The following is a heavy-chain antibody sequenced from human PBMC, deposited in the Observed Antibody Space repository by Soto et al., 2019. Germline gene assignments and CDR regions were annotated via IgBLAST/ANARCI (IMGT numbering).Heavy chain of an antibody. CDR3: ARGAPTTVVAPGGWFDP. CDR1: GGTFSSYA. D-gene: IGHD2-15*01. J-gene: IGHJ5*02. V-gene: IGHV1-69*01. Sequence: QVQLVQSGAEVKKPGSSVKVSCKASGGTFSSYAISWVRQAPGHGLEWMGGIIPIFGTANYAQKFQGRVTITADESTSTAYMELRSLRSEDTAVYYCARGAPTTVVAPGGWFDPWGQGTLVTVSS. CDR2: IIPIFGTA.